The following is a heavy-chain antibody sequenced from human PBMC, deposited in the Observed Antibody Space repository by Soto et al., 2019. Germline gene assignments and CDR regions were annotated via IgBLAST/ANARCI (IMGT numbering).Heavy chain of an antibody. J-gene: IGHJ6*02. V-gene: IGHV3-30*18. D-gene: IGHD6-19*01. CDR3: AKGSGRSGWYLYYYYGMDV. Sequence: GGSLRLSCAASGFTFSSYGMHWVRQAPGKGLEWVAVISYDGSNKYYADSVKGRFTISRDNSKNTLYLQMNSLRAEDTAVYYCAKGSGRSGWYLYYYYGMDVWGQGTTVTVSS. CDR2: ISYDGSNK. CDR1: GFTFSSYG.